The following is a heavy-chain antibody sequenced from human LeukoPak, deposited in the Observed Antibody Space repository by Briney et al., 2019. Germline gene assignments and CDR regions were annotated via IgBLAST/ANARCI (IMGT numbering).Heavy chain of an antibody. D-gene: IGHD3-9*01. Sequence: GGSLRLSCAASGFTFDDYAMHWVRQAPGKGLEWVSGISWNSGSIGYADSVKGRFTISRDNARNSLYLQMNSLRAEDTALYYCAKEGGDYDILTGYSHQYYFDYWGQGTLVTVSS. CDR1: GFTFDDYA. V-gene: IGHV3-9*01. CDR3: AKEGGDYDILTGYSHQYYFDY. CDR2: ISWNSGSI. J-gene: IGHJ4*02.